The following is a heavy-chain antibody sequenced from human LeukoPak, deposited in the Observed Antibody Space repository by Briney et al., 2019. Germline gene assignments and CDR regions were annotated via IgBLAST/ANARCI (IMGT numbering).Heavy chain of an antibody. CDR1: GGTFSSYA. CDR3: AGVFGWYYFDY. V-gene: IGHV1-69*13. D-gene: IGHD6-19*01. CDR2: IIPIFGTA. J-gene: IGHJ4*02. Sequence: ASVKVSCKASGGTFSSYAISWVRQAPGQGLEWMGGIIPIFGTANYAQKFQGRVTITADESTSTAYMELSSLRSEDTAVYYCAGVFGWYYFDYWGQGTLVTVSS.